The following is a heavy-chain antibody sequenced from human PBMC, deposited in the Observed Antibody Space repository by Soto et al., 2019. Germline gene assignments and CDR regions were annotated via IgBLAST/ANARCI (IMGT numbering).Heavy chain of an antibody. V-gene: IGHV4-59*01. J-gene: IGHJ6*03. CDR3: ARTPPMVRGVITYYYYYMDV. D-gene: IGHD3-10*01. CDR2: IYYSGST. Sequence: KGLEWIGYIYYSGSTNYNPSLKSRVTISVDTSKNQFSLKLSSVTAADTAVYYCARTPPMVRGVITYYYYYMDVWGKGTTVSGSS.